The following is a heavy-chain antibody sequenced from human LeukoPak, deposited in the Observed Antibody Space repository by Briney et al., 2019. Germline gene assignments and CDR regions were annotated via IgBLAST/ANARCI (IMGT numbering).Heavy chain of an antibody. D-gene: IGHD2/OR15-2a*01. CDR3: AKDSYSSNRPYYFDY. Sequence: GGSLRLSCAASGFTFSSYAMSWVRQAPGKGLEWVSGISDSGSSTNYAASVKGRFTIARDNSKNTLYLQMNSLRAEDTAEYYCAKDSYSSNRPYYFDYWGQGTLVTVSS. CDR1: GFTFSSYA. J-gene: IGHJ4*02. V-gene: IGHV3-23*01. CDR2: ISDSGSST.